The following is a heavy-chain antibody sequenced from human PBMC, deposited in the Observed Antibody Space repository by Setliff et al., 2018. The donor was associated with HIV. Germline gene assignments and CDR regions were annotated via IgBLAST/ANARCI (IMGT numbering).Heavy chain of an antibody. CDR2: IYSSGNT. J-gene: IGHJ5*02. V-gene: IGHV4-39*02. CDR3: AQEERDAYNYWFDP. Sequence: SETLSLTCSVSGDSIDYTNYYWGWIRQPPGKGLEWIGSIYSSGNTYYTPSLKSRVFIFLDTSKNQFSLSLSSVTAADTAVYYCAQEERDAYNYWFDPWGQGTLVTVSS. D-gene: IGHD1-1*01. CDR1: GDSIDYTNYY.